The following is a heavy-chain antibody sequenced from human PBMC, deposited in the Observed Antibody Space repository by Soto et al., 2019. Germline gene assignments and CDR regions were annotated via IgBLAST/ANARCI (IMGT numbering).Heavy chain of an antibody. Sequence: EVQLVESGGGLVQPGGSLRLSCAASGFTFSSYSMNWVRQAPGKGLEWVSYISSSSSTIYYADSVKGRFTISRDNAKNSLYLQMNSLRDEDTTVYYCAREWNPLNWFDPWGQGTLVTVSS. J-gene: IGHJ5*02. CDR1: GFTFSSYS. CDR2: ISSSSSTI. V-gene: IGHV3-48*02. CDR3: AREWNPLNWFDP. D-gene: IGHD1-1*01.